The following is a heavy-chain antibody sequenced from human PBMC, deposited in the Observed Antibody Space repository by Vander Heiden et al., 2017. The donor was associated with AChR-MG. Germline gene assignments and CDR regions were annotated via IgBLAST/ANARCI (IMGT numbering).Heavy chain of an antibody. Sequence: EVQLVESGGGLVQPGRSLRLSCAASGFTFDDYAMHWVRQAPGKGLEWVSGISWNSGSIGYADSVKGRFTISRDNAKNSLYLQMNSLRAEDTALYYCAKDITMIVVGIDYWGQGTLVTVSS. CDR1: GFTFDDYA. CDR3: AKDITMIVVGIDY. D-gene: IGHD3-22*01. CDR2: ISWNSGSI. J-gene: IGHJ4*02. V-gene: IGHV3-9*01.